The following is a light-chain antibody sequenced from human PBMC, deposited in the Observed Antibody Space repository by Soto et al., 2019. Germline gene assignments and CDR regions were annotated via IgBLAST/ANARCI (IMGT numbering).Light chain of an antibody. V-gene: IGKV1-5*03. J-gene: IGKJ1*01. CDR3: QQYNSYPVT. CDR2: KAS. Sequence: IQITPSPSPLSASVGDKVTITFRASQSISSWLAWYQQKPGKAPKLLIYKASSLESGVPSRFSGSGSGTEFTLTISSLQPDDFATYYCQQYNSYPVTFGQGTKVDI. CDR1: QSISSW.